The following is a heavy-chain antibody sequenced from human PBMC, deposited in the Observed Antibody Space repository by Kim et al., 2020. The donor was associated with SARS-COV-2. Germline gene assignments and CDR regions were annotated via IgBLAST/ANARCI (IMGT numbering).Heavy chain of an antibody. CDR3: AKDHPQFSGSLDS. CDR1: GYTFTTYG. D-gene: IGHD3-10*01. V-gene: IGHV1-18*01. CDR2: ISPLNGDT. Sequence: ASVKVSCKASGYTFTTYGISWVRQAPGQGLEWMGWISPLNGDTMYAQKLQDRVTMTADTDTRTAYMELRRLRSDDTAVYYCAKDHPQFSGSLDSWGQGTRVTVFS. J-gene: IGHJ4*02.